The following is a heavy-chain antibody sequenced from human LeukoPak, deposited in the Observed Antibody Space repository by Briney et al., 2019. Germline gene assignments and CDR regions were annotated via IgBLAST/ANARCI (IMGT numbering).Heavy chain of an antibody. CDR2: TKAKVDNYVT. Sequence: QASETLSLTCSVSGGSISSHYWSWIRQPPGKGLEWIGRTKAKVDNYVTEYAASVKGRFTISRDKSKSSLYLQMNSLKTEDTAVYYCARDNIGSYDYWGQGTRVTVSS. CDR3: ARDNIGSYDY. J-gene: IGHJ4*02. CDR1: GGSISSHY. V-gene: IGHV3-72*01. D-gene: IGHD3-10*01.